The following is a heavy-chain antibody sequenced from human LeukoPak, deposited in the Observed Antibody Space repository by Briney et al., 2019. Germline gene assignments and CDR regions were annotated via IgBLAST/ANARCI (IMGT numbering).Heavy chain of an antibody. CDR3: ANVHLTYYFDSSGYGFQDY. CDR2: ISYDGNTE. J-gene: IGHJ4*02. CDR1: GFTFSSYG. D-gene: IGHD3-22*01. Sequence: PGRSLRLSCAASGFTFSSYGMHWVRQAPGKGLEWVAVISYDGNTEYYADSVKGRFTISRDNSKNTLYLQMNSLRAEDTAVYYCANVHLTYYFDSSGYGFQDYWGQGTLVTVSS. V-gene: IGHV3-30*18.